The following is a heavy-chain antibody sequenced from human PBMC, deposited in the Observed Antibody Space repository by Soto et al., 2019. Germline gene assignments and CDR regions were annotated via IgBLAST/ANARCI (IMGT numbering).Heavy chain of an antibody. J-gene: IGHJ4*02. Sequence: GGSLRLSCAASGFTFSSYGMHWVRQAPGKGLEWVAVISYDGSNKYCADSVKGRFTISRDNSKNTLYLQMNSLRAEDTAVYYCAKTLVPAAMGYYFDYWGQGTLVTVSS. V-gene: IGHV3-30*18. CDR1: GFTFSSYG. D-gene: IGHD2-2*01. CDR3: AKTLVPAAMGYYFDY. CDR2: ISYDGSNK.